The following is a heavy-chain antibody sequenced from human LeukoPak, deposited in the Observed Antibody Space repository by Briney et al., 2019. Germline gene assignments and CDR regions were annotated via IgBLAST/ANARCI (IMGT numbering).Heavy chain of an antibody. CDR3: AKERGSSGYFDY. V-gene: IGHV3-21*04. D-gene: IGHD6-6*01. CDR1: GFTFSSYT. CDR2: ISSGSSYI. Sequence: GGSLRLSCAASGFTFSSYTMNWVRQAPGKGLEWVSIISSGSSYIHYADSVKGRFTISRDNSKNSLYLQMNSLRTEDTALYYCAKERGSSGYFDYWGQGTLVTVSS. J-gene: IGHJ4*02.